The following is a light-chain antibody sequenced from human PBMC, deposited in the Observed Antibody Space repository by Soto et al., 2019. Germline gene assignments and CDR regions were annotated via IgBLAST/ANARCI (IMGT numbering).Light chain of an antibody. Sequence: QSALTQPPSASGSPGQSVTISCTGTSSDVGGYNYVSWYQQHPGKAPKLMIYEVTKRPSGVPDRFSGSKSGNSASLTVSGLLTEDEADYYCASYAGGNKVFGNGTKVTVL. J-gene: IGLJ1*01. CDR1: SSDVGGYNY. CDR2: EVT. CDR3: ASYAGGNKV. V-gene: IGLV2-8*01.